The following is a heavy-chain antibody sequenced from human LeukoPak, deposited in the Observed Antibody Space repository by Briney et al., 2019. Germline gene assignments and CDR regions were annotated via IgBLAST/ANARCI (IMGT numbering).Heavy chain of an antibody. CDR1: GGSISSGSYY. CDR3: ARVDYGDQNYYYYYMDV. D-gene: IGHD4-17*01. CDR2: IYYSGST. Sequence: SETLSLTCTVSGGSISSGSYYWSWIRRPPGKGLEWIGYIYYSGSTNYNPSLKSRVTISVDTSKNQFSLKLSSVTAADTAVYYCARVDYGDQNYYYYYMDVWGKGTTVTVSS. J-gene: IGHJ6*03. V-gene: IGHV4-61*01.